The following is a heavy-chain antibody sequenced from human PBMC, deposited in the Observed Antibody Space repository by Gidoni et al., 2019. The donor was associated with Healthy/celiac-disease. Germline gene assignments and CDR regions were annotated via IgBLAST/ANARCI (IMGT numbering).Heavy chain of an antibody. V-gene: IGHV3-30*01. CDR3: ARESVEMATINYFDY. CDR2: ISYDGSNK. Sequence: QVQLVESGGGVVKPGRSLRPSCAASGFTFSSYAMHWVRQAPGKGLEWVAVISYDGSNKYYADSVKGRFTISRDNSKNTLYLQMNSLRAEDTAVYYCARESVEMATINYFDYWGQGTLVTVSS. J-gene: IGHJ4*02. D-gene: IGHD5-12*01. CDR1: GFTFSSYA.